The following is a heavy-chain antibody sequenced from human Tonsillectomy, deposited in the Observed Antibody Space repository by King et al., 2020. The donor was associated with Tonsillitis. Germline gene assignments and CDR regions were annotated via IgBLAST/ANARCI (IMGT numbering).Heavy chain of an antibody. CDR3: ARDFRWGSGGYCYFDY. CDR2: INPSGGST. V-gene: IGHV1-46*01. Sequence: VQLVESGAEVKKPGASVKVSCKASGYTFTSYYMHWVRQAPGQGLEWMGIINPSGGSTSYAQKFQGRVTMTRDTSTSTVYMELSSLRSEDTAVYYCARDFRWGSGGYCYFDYWGQGTLVTVSS. J-gene: IGHJ4*02. CDR1: GYTFTSYY. D-gene: IGHD3-16*01.